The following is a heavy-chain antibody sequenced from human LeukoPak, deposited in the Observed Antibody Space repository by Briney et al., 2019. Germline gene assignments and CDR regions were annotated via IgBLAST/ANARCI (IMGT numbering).Heavy chain of an antibody. CDR2: IYYSGST. Sequence: PSETLSLTCTVSGGSISSYYWSWIRQPPGKGLEWIGYIYYSGSTNYNPSLKSRVTISVDTSKNQFSLKLSSVTAADTAVYYCASIYDSSGYPDVDYWGQGTLVAVSS. CDR1: GGSISSYY. CDR3: ASIYDSSGYPDVDY. V-gene: IGHV4-59*01. J-gene: IGHJ4*02. D-gene: IGHD3-22*01.